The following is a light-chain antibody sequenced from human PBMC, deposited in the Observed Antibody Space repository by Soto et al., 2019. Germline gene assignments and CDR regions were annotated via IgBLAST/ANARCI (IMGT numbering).Light chain of an antibody. CDR3: LQDYNYPPT. CDR1: QAIRND. J-gene: IGKJ1*01. V-gene: IGKV1-6*02. CDR2: FAS. Sequence: AIQITQSPSSLSASVGDRVTITCLSSQAIRNDLGWYQQKPGKAPKLLIYFASTLQSGVPSRFSGSGSGTDFTLTISSLQPEDFATYYCLQDYNYPPTFGQGTKVDIK.